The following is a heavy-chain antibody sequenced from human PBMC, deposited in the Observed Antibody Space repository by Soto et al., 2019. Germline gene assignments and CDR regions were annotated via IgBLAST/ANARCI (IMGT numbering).Heavy chain of an antibody. V-gene: IGHV1-2*02. CDR2: FNPNSGDT. D-gene: IGHD2-21*01. CDR3: AGEASSVIPLDY. J-gene: IGHJ4*02. Sequence: ASVKVSCKASGYIFTTYSMHWVRQAPGQGLEWVGWFNPNSGDTNYAQKFQGRVTLTRDTSISTAYMELYSLRSDDTAVHYCAGEASSVIPLDYWGQGTLVTVSS. CDR1: GYIFTTYS.